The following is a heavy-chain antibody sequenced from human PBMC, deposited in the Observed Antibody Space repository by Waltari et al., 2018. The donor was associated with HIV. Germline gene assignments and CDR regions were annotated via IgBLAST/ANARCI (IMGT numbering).Heavy chain of an antibody. CDR1: GFTFSTYG. CDR2: IQYVGINR. V-gene: IGHV3-30*02. CDR3: ARDKLGVWSRFDP. Sequence: QVQLVESGGGVVQPGGSLRLSCAASGFTFSTYGMHWVRQAPGKGLEWVTFIQYVGINRYYADSVKGRFTISRDNSKNTLYLQLNSLRTEDTAVYYCARDKLGVWSRFDPWGQGTLVTVSS. J-gene: IGHJ5*02. D-gene: IGHD2-8*01.